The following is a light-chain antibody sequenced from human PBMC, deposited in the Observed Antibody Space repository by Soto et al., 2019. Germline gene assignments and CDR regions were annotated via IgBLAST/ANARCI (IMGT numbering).Light chain of an antibody. CDR1: QDISSY. V-gene: IGKV1-9*01. J-gene: IGKJ4*01. Sequence: DIQLTQSPSFLSASVGDRVTITCRASQDISSYLAWYQQEPGKAPKLLISTASTLQSGVPSRFSGSGSGTDFTLTISSLQPEDFATYYCQQLNSYPLTFGGGTKVDIK. CDR3: QQLNSYPLT. CDR2: TAS.